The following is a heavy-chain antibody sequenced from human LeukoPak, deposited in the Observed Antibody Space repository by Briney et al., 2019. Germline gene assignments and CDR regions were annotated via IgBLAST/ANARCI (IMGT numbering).Heavy chain of an antibody. D-gene: IGHD1-14*01. V-gene: IGHV3-7*01. CDR1: GFTFRSYW. Sequence: PGGSLRLSCTASGFTFRSYWMAWVRQAPGKGLEWVANINAFGGETDYVDSVKGRFTISRDNANNLLYLQMNSLRGEDTAVYYCTRDRSRAEDDWGQGTLVTVSS. CDR2: INAFGGET. J-gene: IGHJ4*02. CDR3: TRDRSRAEDD.